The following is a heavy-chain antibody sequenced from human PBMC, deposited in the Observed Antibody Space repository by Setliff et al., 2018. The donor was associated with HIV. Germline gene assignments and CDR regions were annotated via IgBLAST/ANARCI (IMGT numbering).Heavy chain of an antibody. CDR1: GFSISSRYY. Sequence: SETLSLTCDVSGFSISSRYYWGWIRQSPGKGLEWIGNIYHTGSSYYNPSLNDRATISLDTSKHQFSLQLNSVTAAATAVYYCARSVLDLVISVYGFWGQGIPVTVSS. CDR2: IYHTGSS. CDR3: ARSVLDLVISVYGF. V-gene: IGHV4-38-2*01. J-gene: IGHJ4*02. D-gene: IGHD3-22*01.